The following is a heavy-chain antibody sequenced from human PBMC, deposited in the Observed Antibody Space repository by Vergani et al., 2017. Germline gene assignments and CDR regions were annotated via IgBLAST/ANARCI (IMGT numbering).Heavy chain of an antibody. CDR3: ARVATGCVYNWNDCYWFDP. Sequence: QVQLVQSGAEVKKPGASVKVSCKASGYTFTSYDINWVRQATGQGLEWMGWMNPNSGNTGYAQKFQGRVTMTRNTSISTAYMELSSLRSDDTAVYYCARVATGCVYNWNDCYWFDPWGQGTLVTVSS. CDR1: GYTFTSYD. D-gene: IGHD1-1*01. J-gene: IGHJ5*02. V-gene: IGHV1-8*02. CDR2: MNPNSGNT.